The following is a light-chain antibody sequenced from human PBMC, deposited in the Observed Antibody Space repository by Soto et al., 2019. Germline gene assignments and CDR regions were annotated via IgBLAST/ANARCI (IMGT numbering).Light chain of an antibody. CDR3: HQTYSVPPT. J-gene: IGKJ1*01. V-gene: IGKV1-39*01. CDR1: QRVSTY. CDR2: SAS. Sequence: DIQMTQSPSSLSASVGDRVTITCRASQRVSTYLNWYQQRPGRAPKLLIYSASTLQSGVPSNFSGGASGTEFTLTISSLQPEDSASYFCHQTYSVPPTFGQGTKVEV.